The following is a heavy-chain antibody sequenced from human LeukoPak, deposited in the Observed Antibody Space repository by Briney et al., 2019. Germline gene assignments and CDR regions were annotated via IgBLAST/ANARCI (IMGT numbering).Heavy chain of an antibody. V-gene: IGHV1-24*01. CDR3: ATVPKRRDYYDSSGYYSYFDY. J-gene: IGHJ4*02. D-gene: IGHD3-22*01. CDR1: GYTLTELS. CDR2: FDPEDGET. Sequence: GASVKVSCKVSGYTLTELSMHWVRQAPGKGLEWIGGFDPEDGETIYAQKFQGRVTMTEDTSTDTAYMELSSLRSEDTAVYYCATVPKRRDYYDSSGYYSYFDYWGQGTLVTVSS.